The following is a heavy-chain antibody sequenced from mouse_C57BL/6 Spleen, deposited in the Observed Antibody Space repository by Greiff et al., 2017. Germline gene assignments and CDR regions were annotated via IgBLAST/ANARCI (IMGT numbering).Heavy chain of an antibody. D-gene: IGHD1-1*01. Sequence: VQLQQPGAELVKPGASVKLSCKASGYTFTSYWMHWVKQRPGRGLEWIGRIDPNGGGTKYNEKFKSKATLTVDKPSSTAYMRLSSLTSEDSAVYCWASESSFATVAALADWGQGTPVTVSA. J-gene: IGHJ3*01. CDR3: ASESSFATVAALAD. CDR1: GYTFTSYW. CDR2: IDPNGGGT. V-gene: IGHV1-72*01.